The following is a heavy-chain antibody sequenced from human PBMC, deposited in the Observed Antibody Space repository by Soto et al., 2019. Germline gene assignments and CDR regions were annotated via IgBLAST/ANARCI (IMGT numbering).Heavy chain of an antibody. CDR3: VRETAYYFDT. CDR2: ISSSGDRT. CDR1: GFTFSGYY. V-gene: IGHV3-11*05. D-gene: IGHD1-1*01. Sequence: QVQFVESGGGLGKPGGSLRLSCAASGFTFSGYYMTWIRQAPGKGLECISYISSSGDRTKYADSVKGRFTISRDNAKKSLYLQMNSLRAEDTAVYYCVRETAYYFDTWGQGSLVTVSS. J-gene: IGHJ4*02.